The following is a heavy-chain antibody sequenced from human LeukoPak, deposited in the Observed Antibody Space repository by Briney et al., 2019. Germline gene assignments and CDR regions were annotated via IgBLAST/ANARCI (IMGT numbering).Heavy chain of an antibody. Sequence: NPSETLSLTCTVSGGSISSYYWSWIRQPAGKGLEWIGRIYASGSTNYNPSLKSRVTISVDTSKNQFSLKLSSVTAADTAVYYCARLDDSSGYLHWGQGTLVTVSS. CDR3: ARLDDSSGYLH. V-gene: IGHV4-4*07. CDR1: GGSISSYY. J-gene: IGHJ4*02. CDR2: IYASGST. D-gene: IGHD3-22*01.